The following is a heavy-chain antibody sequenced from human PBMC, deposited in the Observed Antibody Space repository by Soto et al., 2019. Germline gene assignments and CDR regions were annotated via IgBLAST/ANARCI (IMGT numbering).Heavy chain of an antibody. CDR2: ISGSGNSI. CDR1: GFTFSDYY. J-gene: IGHJ5*02. CDR3: ATLSTQFDR. V-gene: IGHV3-11*01. D-gene: IGHD1-1*01. Sequence: QVLLVESGGGLVKPGGSLRLSCAASGFTFSDYYMSWIRQAPGMGLEWVSYISGSGNSIYYADSVKGRFTIPRDNAENSLYLQMNSLRVEDTAVYYCATLSTQFDRWGQGNLVTVSS.